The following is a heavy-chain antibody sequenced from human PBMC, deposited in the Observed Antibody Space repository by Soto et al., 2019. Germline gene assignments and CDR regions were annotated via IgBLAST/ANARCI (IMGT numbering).Heavy chain of an antibody. CDR3: AHRDTSMVTRYYYGMDV. CDR2: ISGSGGST. V-gene: IGHV3-23*01. CDR1: GFLFSSYA. Sequence: PGGSLRLSCAASGFLFSSYAMSWVRQAPGKGLEWVSAISGSGGSTHYADSVKGRFTISRDNSKNTLYLQMNSLRAEDTAVYYCAHRDTSMVTRYYYGMDVWGQGTTVTVSS. D-gene: IGHD5-18*01. J-gene: IGHJ6*02.